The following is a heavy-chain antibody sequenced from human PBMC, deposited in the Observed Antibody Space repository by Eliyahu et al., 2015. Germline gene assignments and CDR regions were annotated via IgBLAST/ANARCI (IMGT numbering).Heavy chain of an antibody. CDR2: INHSGST. J-gene: IGHJ4*02. Sequence: QVQLQQWGAGLLKPSETLSLTCAVYGGSFSXYYWSWIRQPPGKGLEWIGEINHSGSTNYNPSLKSRVTISVDTSKNQFSLKLSSVTAADTAVYYCARIIPEWSGYDYFYFDYWGQGTLVTVSS. V-gene: IGHV4-34*01. CDR1: GGSFSXYY. D-gene: IGHD5-12*01. CDR3: ARIIPEWSGYDYFYFDY.